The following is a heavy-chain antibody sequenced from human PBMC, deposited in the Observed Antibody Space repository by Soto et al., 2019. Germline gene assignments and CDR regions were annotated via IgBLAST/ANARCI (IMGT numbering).Heavy chain of an antibody. V-gene: IGHV3-74*01. Sequence: EVQLVESGGGLGQPGGSLRLSCAASGFTFSSSCMHWVRQATGKGLVWVSRIYSDGSRTNYADSVQGRFTISRDNAKNTLYLQMNSLRAEDTALYYCARGPTGWYGYDYWGQGTLVTVSS. J-gene: IGHJ4*02. CDR3: ARGPTGWYGYDY. D-gene: IGHD6-19*01. CDR2: IYSDGSRT. CDR1: GFTFSSSC.